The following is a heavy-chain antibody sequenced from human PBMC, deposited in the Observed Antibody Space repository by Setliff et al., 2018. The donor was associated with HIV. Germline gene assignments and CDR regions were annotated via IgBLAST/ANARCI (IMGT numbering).Heavy chain of an antibody. Sequence: GESLTISCEASGYTFTNYWIGWVRQMPGKGLEWMGIIYPGDSDIIYSPSFQGQVTISADKSITTAYLQWSSLKASDTVIYYCVRHRSAVAGTRIGYCYYMDVWGKGTTGTVS. CDR3: VRHRSAVAGTRIGYCYYMDV. V-gene: IGHV5-51*01. CDR2: IYPGDSDI. J-gene: IGHJ6*03. CDR1: GYTFTNYW. D-gene: IGHD6-19*01.